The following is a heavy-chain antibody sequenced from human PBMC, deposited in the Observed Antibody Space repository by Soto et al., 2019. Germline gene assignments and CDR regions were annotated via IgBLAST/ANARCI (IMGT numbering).Heavy chain of an antibody. CDR3: ARDVYTGYDSYYYYYMDV. CDR1: GFTFSSYS. Sequence: EVQLVESGGGLVRPGGSLRLSCAASGFTFSSYSINWVRQAPGKGLEWVSSIGRVSSHIYYADSVKGRFTVSRDNAKNSLCLQMNNLRVEDTAVYYCARDVYTGYDSYYYYYMDVWGKGTTVTVSS. CDR2: IGRVSSHI. V-gene: IGHV3-21*04. J-gene: IGHJ6*03. D-gene: IGHD5-12*01.